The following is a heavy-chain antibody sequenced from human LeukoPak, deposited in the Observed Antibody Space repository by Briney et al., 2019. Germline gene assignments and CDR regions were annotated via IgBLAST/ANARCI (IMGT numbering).Heavy chain of an antibody. J-gene: IGHJ4*02. D-gene: IGHD1-26*01. CDR1: GTSISSHY. CDR2: LYTSGST. V-gene: IGHV4-4*07. Sequence: SETLSLTCTVSGTSISSHYWSWLRQPAGKGLEWIGRLYTSGSTKSNPSLKSRVSMSVDTSKNQFSLKLSSVTAADTAVYYCARPALPYSGSYLGDYYFDYWGQGTLVTVSS. CDR3: ARPALPYSGSYLGDYYFDY.